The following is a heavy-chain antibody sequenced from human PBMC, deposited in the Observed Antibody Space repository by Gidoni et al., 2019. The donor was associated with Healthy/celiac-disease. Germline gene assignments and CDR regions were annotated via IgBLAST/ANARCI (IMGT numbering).Heavy chain of an antibody. V-gene: IGHV4-39*01. J-gene: IGHJ3*02. Sequence: QLQLQESGPGLVQPSETLSLTCTVPGGSISSSSYYWGWIRQPPGKGLEWIGSIYYSGSTYYNPSRKSRVTISVDTSKNQFSLKLSSVTAADTAVYYCARHEDSSSWYELGNDAFDIWGQGTMVTVSS. D-gene: IGHD6-13*01. CDR1: GGSISSSSYY. CDR2: IYYSGST. CDR3: ARHEDSSSWYELGNDAFDI.